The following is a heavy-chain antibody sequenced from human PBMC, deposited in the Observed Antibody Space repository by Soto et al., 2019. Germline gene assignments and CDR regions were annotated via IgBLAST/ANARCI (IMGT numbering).Heavy chain of an antibody. CDR3: VSDPGYCHASVAYS. J-gene: IGHJ4*02. Sequence: QAQRVESGGGVVQPGRSLRLSCAASGFAFSSYGMHWVRQAPGTGLEWVAVISYDGSLQHYADSVKGRFTISRDNSMNMMVLPMRSLRADCTSAYYWVSDPGYCHASVAYSWGQGTLVSVSS. CDR1: GFAFSSYG. D-gene: IGHD1-26*01. V-gene: IGHV3-30*05. CDR2: ISYDGSLQ.